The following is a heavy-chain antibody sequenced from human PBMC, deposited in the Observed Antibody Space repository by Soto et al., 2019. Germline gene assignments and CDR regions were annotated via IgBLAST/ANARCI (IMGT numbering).Heavy chain of an antibody. CDR1: GYTFTSYG. J-gene: IGHJ3*02. V-gene: IGHV1-18*01. Sequence: ASVKVSCKASGYTFTSYGISWVRQAPGQGLEWMGWISAYNGNTNYAQKLQCRVTMTTDTSTSTAYMELRSLRSVDTAVYYFARVWLADAFDIWGQWTMVTVSS. CDR3: ARVWLADAFDI. CDR2: ISAYNGNT. D-gene: IGHD6-19*01.